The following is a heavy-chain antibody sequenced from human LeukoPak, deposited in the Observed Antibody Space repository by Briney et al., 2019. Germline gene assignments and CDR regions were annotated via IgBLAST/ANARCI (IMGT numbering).Heavy chain of an antibody. CDR3: AREWSQYSSTWKGAFDI. J-gene: IGHJ3*02. Sequence: PGGSLRLSCAASGFIISGYAMHWVRQAPGKGLEWVALISNDGSHENYADSVNGRLTISRDNSNNLLYLRMNSLTTEDTAVYYCAREWSQYSSTWKGAFDIWGQGTMVTVSS. V-gene: IGHV3-30-3*01. CDR2: ISNDGSHE. CDR1: GFIISGYA. D-gene: IGHD6-13*01.